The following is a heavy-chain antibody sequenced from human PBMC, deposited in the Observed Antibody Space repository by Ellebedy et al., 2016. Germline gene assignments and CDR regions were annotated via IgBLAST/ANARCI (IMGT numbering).Heavy chain of an antibody. D-gene: IGHD3-16*02. CDR3: ARDRIMITFGGVIVIGPHQNWFDP. J-gene: IGHJ5*02. CDR2: INPSGGST. CDR1: GYTFTSYY. Sequence: ASVKVSCXASGYTFTSYYMHWVRQAPGQGLEWMGIINPSGGSTSYAQKFQGRVTMTRDTSTSTVYMELSSLRSEDTAVYYCARDRIMITFGGVIVIGPHQNWFDPWGQGTLVTVSS. V-gene: IGHV1-46*01.